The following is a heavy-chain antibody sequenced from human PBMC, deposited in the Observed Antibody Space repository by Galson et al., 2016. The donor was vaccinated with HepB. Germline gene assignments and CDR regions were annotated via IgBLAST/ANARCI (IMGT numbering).Heavy chain of an antibody. D-gene: IGHD1-26*01. V-gene: IGHV4-4*02. CDR2: ISHSGST. J-gene: IGHJ6*03. CDR3: ARAPSGTWSYMDV. Sequence: SETLSLTCAVSGVSITSSNWWSWVRQPPGKGLEWLGEISHSGSTNYNPSLKRRVTISVDKSKKQFSLKLTSVTASDTAIYYCARAPSGTWSYMDVWGSGTTVTVSS. CDR1: GVSITSSNW.